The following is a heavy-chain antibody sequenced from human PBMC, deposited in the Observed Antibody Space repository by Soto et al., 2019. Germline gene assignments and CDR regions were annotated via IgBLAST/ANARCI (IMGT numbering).Heavy chain of an antibody. V-gene: IGHV3-23*01. CDR1: GFTFSTYA. D-gene: IGHD2-15*01. J-gene: IGHJ4*02. CDR3: AKKRVVGPFKRNFDY. CDR2: MSGSGGTT. Sequence: EVQLLESGGGLVQPGGSLRLSCAASGFTFSTYAMSWVRQAPGKGLEWVSVMSGSGGTTYYADSVKGRFTISRDNSKNTGYSQMNSLGPGDTAVYSGAKKRVVGPFKRNFDYWGQGPLATVSS.